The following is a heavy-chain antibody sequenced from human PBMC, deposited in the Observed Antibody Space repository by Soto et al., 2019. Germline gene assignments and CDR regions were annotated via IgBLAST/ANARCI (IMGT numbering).Heavy chain of an antibody. D-gene: IGHD3-22*01. CDR3: ARAEGYYDSSGYFDY. CDR2: INPSGGST. V-gene: IGHV1-46*03. J-gene: IGHJ4*02. Sequence: GASVKVSCKATGYTFTNYYIHWVRQAPGHGLEWMGLINPSGGSTSYAQKFQGRVTMTRDTSTSTVYMELSSLRSEDTAVYYCARAEGYYDSSGYFDYWGQGTLVTVSS. CDR1: GYTFTNYY.